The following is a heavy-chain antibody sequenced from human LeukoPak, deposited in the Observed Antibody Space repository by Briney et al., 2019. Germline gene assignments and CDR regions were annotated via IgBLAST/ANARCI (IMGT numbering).Heavy chain of an antibody. D-gene: IGHD6-13*01. CDR2: IYHSGST. CDR3: ARGQQQLDY. V-gene: IGHV4-30-2*01. CDR1: GGSISSGGYS. J-gene: IGHJ4*02. Sequence: SQTLSLTCAVSGGSISSGGYSWSWIRQPPGKGLEWIGYIYHSGSTYYNPSLKSRVTISVDRSKNQFSLKLSSVTAADTAVYYCARGQQQLDYWGQGTLVTVSS.